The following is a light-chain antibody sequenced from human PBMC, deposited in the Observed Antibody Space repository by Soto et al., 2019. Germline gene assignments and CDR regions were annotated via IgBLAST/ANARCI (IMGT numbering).Light chain of an antibody. Sequence: EIVMTQSPATLSVFPGERATLSCRASQSVSSNLAWYQQKPGQAPRLLIYGASTRATGIPARFSGSGSGTEFTLTISSLQSEDFAVYYCQQCNNWPWTFGQGTKV. CDR1: QSVSSN. CDR3: QQCNNWPWT. J-gene: IGKJ1*01. CDR2: GAS. V-gene: IGKV3-15*01.